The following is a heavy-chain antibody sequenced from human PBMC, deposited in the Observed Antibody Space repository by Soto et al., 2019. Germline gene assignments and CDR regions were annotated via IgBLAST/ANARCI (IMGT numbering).Heavy chain of an antibody. CDR1: GGSISSYY. Sequence: SETLSLTCTVSGGSISSYYLSLIRPPPGKGLEWIGYIYHSGSTNYNPSLKSRVTISVDTSKNQFSLKLSSVTAADTAVYYCAREGIAVAGYFDYWGQGTLVTVSS. D-gene: IGHD6-19*01. CDR3: AREGIAVAGYFDY. V-gene: IGHV4-59*01. CDR2: IYHSGST. J-gene: IGHJ4*02.